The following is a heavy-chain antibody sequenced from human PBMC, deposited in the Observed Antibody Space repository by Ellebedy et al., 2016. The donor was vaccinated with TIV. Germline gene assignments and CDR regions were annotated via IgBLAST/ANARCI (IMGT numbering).Heavy chain of an antibody. Sequence: SVKVSXKASGFTFSGSAVQWVRQARGQRLEWIGWIVVGSGQTSYAQKFQERVSITRDMSTSTAYMEVSSLKASDTAMYYCARHNTTAGLDSWGHGTLVTVSS. V-gene: IGHV1-58*01. J-gene: IGHJ5*01. CDR1: GFTFSGSA. CDR2: IVVGSGQT. CDR3: ARHNTTAGLDS. D-gene: IGHD1-1*01.